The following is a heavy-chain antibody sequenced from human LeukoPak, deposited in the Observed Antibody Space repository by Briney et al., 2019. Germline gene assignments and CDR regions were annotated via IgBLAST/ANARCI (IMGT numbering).Heavy chain of an antibody. J-gene: IGHJ4*02. V-gene: IGHV3-30*03. Sequence: GTSLRLSCAASGFSFHDHGMDWVRQAPGKGLEWVAVIAADGGVKQYADSVKGRFSLYRDNSKNTVSLQMNGLNAEDTAVYYCAREATWGQWYFDLWGQGAPVTVSS. CDR3: AREATWGQWYFDL. CDR2: IAADGGVK. CDR1: GFSFHDHG. D-gene: IGHD6-19*01.